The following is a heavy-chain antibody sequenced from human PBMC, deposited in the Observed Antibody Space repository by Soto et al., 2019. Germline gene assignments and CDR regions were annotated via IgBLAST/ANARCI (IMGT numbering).Heavy chain of an antibody. Sequence: GASVKVSCKASGYTFTSYGISWVRQAPGQGLEWMGWISAYNGNTNYAQKLQGRVTMTTDTSTSTAYMELRSLRSDDTAVYYCARGAIAARPSGWFDPWGQGTLVTVSS. CDR1: GYTFTSYG. CDR2: ISAYNGNT. D-gene: IGHD6-6*01. CDR3: ARGAIAARPSGWFDP. J-gene: IGHJ5*02. V-gene: IGHV1-18*01.